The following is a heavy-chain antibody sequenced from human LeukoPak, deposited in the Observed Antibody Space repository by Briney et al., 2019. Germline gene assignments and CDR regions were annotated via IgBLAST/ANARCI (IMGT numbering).Heavy chain of an antibody. CDR3: ARSTAAGPSPES. J-gene: IGHJ5*02. V-gene: IGHV4-59*01. CDR1: GAYINSYY. D-gene: IGHD6-13*01. CDR2: IFYTGSA. Sequence: KPSETLSLTCSVSGAYINSYYWIWIRQPPGKGLEWIGYIFYTGSANYNPSLKNRVSISLDTSKNQFSLTLRSVTAADTAMYFCARSTAAGPSPESWGQGTLVTVSS.